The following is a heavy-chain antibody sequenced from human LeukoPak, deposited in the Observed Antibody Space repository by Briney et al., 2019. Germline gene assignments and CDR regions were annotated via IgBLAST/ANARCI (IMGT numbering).Heavy chain of an antibody. CDR2: ISGSGGST. D-gene: IGHD3-22*01. Sequence: GGSLRLSCAASGFTFSSYAMSWVRQAPGKGLEWVSAISGSGGSTYYADSVKGRLTISRDNSKNTLYLQMNSLRAEDTAVYYCGSIGYQGYYGMDVWGQGTTVTVSS. J-gene: IGHJ6*02. CDR3: GSIGYQGYYGMDV. CDR1: GFTFSSYA. V-gene: IGHV3-23*01.